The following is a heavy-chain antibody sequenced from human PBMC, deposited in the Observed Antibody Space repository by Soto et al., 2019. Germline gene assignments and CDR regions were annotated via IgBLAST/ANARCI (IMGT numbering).Heavy chain of an antibody. CDR3: ARDGSRYCSSTSCLSGYYYYGMDV. CDR2: ITGSSSYT. Sequence: GSLRLSCAASGFTFSDYYMSWIRQAPGKGLEWVSYITGSSSYTNYADSVKGRFTISRDNAKNSLHLQMNSLRAEDTAVYYCARDGSRYCSSTSCLSGYYYYGMDVWGQGTTVTVSS. CDR1: GFTFSDYY. J-gene: IGHJ6*02. V-gene: IGHV3-11*06. D-gene: IGHD2-2*01.